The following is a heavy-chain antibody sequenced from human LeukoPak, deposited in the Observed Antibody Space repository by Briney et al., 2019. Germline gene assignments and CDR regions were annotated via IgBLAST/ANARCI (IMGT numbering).Heavy chain of an antibody. CDR3: ARVVGSLSMVRGVMDY. CDR2: ISAHTGLT. J-gene: IGHJ4*02. V-gene: IGHV1-18*01. D-gene: IGHD3-10*01. Sequence: ASVNISCKSSGYTFNNFAISWVRQAPGQGLEWMGWISAHTGLTNYAQNLQDRVSVTIDTSTNTTYLELRSLKSDDTAVYYCARVVGSLSMVRGVMDYWGQGTLVTVSS. CDR1: GYTFNNFA.